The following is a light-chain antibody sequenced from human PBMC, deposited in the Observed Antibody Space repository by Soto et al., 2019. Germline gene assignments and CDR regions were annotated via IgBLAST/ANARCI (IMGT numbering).Light chain of an antibody. J-gene: IGLJ3*02. V-gene: IGLV1-36*01. CDR1: NVGNKA. CDR3: AIWDDSVDGWV. CDR2: YDD. Sequence: QSVLTHPPTVSEAPGQRVTISCSGSNVGNKAVNWYQQLPGKAPKLLLYYDDMLSSGISDRFSGSKSGTSASLAISGLQNDDDGDYYCAIWDDSVDGWVFGGGTKLTVL.